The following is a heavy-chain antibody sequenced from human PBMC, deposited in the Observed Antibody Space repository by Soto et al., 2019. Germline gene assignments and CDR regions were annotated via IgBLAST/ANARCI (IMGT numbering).Heavy chain of an antibody. CDR3: ARGRLNYDIVTGYPDAFDI. CDR2: IIPIFGTA. D-gene: IGHD3-9*01. J-gene: IGHJ3*02. V-gene: IGHV1-69*13. Sequence: SVKVSCKASGGTFSSYAISWVRQAPGQGLEWMGGIIPIFGTANYAQKFQGRVTITADESTSTAYMELSSLRSEDTAVYYCARGRLNYDIVTGYPDAFDIWGQGTMVTVSS. CDR1: GGTFSSYA.